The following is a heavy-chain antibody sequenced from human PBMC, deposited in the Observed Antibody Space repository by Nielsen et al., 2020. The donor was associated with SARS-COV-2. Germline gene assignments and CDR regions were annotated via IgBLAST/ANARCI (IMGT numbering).Heavy chain of an antibody. J-gene: IGHJ3*02. D-gene: IGHD6-19*01. V-gene: IGHV3-23*01. Sequence: GESLKISCVVSGFTISTYAMSWVRQAPGKGLEWVSAISASTYYADSVKGRFTISRDNSKNTLYLQMNSLRAEDTAVYYCARESVTGTDAFDIWGQETVVTVSS. CDR2: ISAST. CDR3: ARESVTGTDAFDI. CDR1: GFTISTYA.